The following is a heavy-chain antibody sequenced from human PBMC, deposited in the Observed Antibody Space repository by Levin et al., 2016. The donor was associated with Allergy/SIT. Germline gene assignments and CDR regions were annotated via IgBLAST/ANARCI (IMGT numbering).Heavy chain of an antibody. CDR1: GGSLEKNY. J-gene: IGHJ6*03. Sequence: SETLSLTCAVFGGSLEKNYWSWIRQPPGKGLEWIGEINQYGTAFYNSSLNSRVTISIDTSKNQFSLKLGSVTAADSATYFCARRLATLFGVITKDKYIDVWGKGTTVTVSS. CDR2: INQYGTA. V-gene: IGHV4-34*01. CDR3: ARRLATLFGVITKDKYIDV. D-gene: IGHD3-3*01.